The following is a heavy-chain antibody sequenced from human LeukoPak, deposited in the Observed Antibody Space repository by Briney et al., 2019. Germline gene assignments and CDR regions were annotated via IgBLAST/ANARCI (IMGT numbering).Heavy chain of an antibody. CDR1: GFTFSSYA. Sequence: GGSLRLSCAASGFTFSSYAMSWVRQAPGKGLEWVSAISGSGGSTYYADSVKGRFTISRDNSKNTLYLQMNSLRAEDTAVYYCAGNYGGSYYAPFDYWGQGTLVTVSS. J-gene: IGHJ4*02. CDR2: ISGSGGST. D-gene: IGHD1-26*01. CDR3: AGNYGGSYYAPFDY. V-gene: IGHV3-23*01.